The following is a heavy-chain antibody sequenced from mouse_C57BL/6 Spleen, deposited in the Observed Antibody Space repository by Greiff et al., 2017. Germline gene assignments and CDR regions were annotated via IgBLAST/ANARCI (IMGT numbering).Heavy chain of an antibody. Sequence: QVQLQQSGAELVKPGASVKISCKASGYAFSSYWMNWVKQRPGKGLEGIGQIYPGDGATNYNGKFKGKATLTADKSSSTAYMQLSSLTSEDSAVYFCARSPIYYDYDPFAYWGQGTLVTVSA. CDR2: IYPGDGAT. CDR1: GYAFSSYW. CDR3: ARSPIYYDYDPFAY. V-gene: IGHV1-80*01. J-gene: IGHJ3*01. D-gene: IGHD2-4*01.